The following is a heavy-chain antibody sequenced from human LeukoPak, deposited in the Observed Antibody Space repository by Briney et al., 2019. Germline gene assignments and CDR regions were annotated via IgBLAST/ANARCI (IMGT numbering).Heavy chain of an antibody. CDR1: GYTFTGYY. Sequence: ASVKVSCKASGYTFTGYYMHWVRQAPGQGLEWMGWINPNSGGTNYAQKFQGRVTMTRDTSISTAYMELSRLRSDDTAVYYCARVPNWDPEDWFDPWGQGTLVTVSS. CDR3: ARVPNWDPEDWFDP. D-gene: IGHD7-27*01. CDR2: INPNSGGT. J-gene: IGHJ5*02. V-gene: IGHV1-2*02.